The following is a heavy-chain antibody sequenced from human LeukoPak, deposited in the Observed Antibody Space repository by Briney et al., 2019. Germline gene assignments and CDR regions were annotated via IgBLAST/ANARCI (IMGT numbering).Heavy chain of an antibody. CDR3: ARRISSVYGGKGIDY. Sequence: PSETLSLTCTVSGGSISSSSDYWGWIRQPPGKGLEWIGSIYYSGSTYYNPSLKSRVTISVDTSKNQFSLKLSSVTAADTAVYYCARRISSVYGGKGIDYWGQGTLVTVSS. CDR2: IYYSGST. V-gene: IGHV4-39*01. D-gene: IGHD4-17*01. J-gene: IGHJ4*02. CDR1: GGSISSSSDY.